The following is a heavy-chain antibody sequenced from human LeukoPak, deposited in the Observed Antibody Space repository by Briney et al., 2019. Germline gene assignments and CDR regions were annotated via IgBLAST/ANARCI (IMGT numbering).Heavy chain of an antibody. Sequence: GGSLRLSCAASGFSFSSYAMSWVRQAPGRGLEWVSAICGSGTNTYYPDSVKGRFTISRDNSKNTLDLQMNSLRAEDTAVYYCAKAGGGNCFSSLDFWGQGTLVTVPS. D-gene: IGHD2-15*01. CDR1: GFSFSSYA. CDR2: ICGSGTNT. J-gene: IGHJ4*02. V-gene: IGHV3-23*01. CDR3: AKAGGGNCFSSLDF.